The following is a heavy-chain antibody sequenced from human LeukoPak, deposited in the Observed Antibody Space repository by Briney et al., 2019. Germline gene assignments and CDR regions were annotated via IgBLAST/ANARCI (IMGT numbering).Heavy chain of an antibody. Sequence: GGSLRLSCAASGFTFSSYSMNWVRQAPGKGLEWVSSISSSSSYIYYADSVKGRFTISRDNAKNSLYLQMSSLRAEDTAVYYCARVPLPYDSSGYYTPYYFDYWGQGTLVTVSS. CDR2: ISSSSSYI. CDR1: GFTFSSYS. J-gene: IGHJ4*02. D-gene: IGHD3-22*01. CDR3: ARVPLPYDSSGYYTPYYFDY. V-gene: IGHV3-21*01.